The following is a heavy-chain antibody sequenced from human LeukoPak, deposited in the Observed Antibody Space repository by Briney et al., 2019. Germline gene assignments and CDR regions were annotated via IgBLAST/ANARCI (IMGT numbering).Heavy chain of an antibody. J-gene: IGHJ6*02. CDR1: GGTFSSYA. Sequence: GASVNVSCKASGGTFSSYAISWVRQAPGQGLEWMGGIIPIFGTANYAQKFQGRVTITADESTSTAYMELSSLRSEDTAVYYCARDQKLGIYYYYYGMDVWGQGTTVTVSS. CDR3: ARDQKLGIYYYYYGMDV. CDR2: IIPIFGTA. V-gene: IGHV1-69*13. D-gene: IGHD6-13*01.